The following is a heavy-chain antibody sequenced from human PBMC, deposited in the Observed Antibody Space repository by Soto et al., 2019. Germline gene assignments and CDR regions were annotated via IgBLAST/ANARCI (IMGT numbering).Heavy chain of an antibody. Sequence: SVTVSCKASGYTFTGYYMHWVRQAPGQGLEWMGWINLNSGGTNYAQKFQGRVTMMRDTSISTAYMEVTRLTFDDTAVYYCVRDAVPVLTPYFAYWGQGTLVPVSS. CDR3: VRDAVPVLTPYFAY. CDR1: GYTFTGYY. V-gene: IGHV1-2*02. D-gene: IGHD7-27*01. J-gene: IGHJ4*02. CDR2: INLNSGGT.